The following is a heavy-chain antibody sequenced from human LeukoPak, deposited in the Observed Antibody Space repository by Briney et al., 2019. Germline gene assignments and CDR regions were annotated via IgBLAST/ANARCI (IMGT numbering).Heavy chain of an antibody. Sequence: GGSLRLSCAASGFTFSNAWMSWVRQAPGKGLEWVGRIRSKTDGGTTDYAAPVKGRFTISRDDSKNTLYLQMNSLKTEDTAVYYCTTDSERSGWPAGVYWGQGTLVTVSS. V-gene: IGHV3-15*01. D-gene: IGHD6-19*01. J-gene: IGHJ4*02. CDR3: TTDSERSGWPAGVY. CDR2: IRSKTDGGTT. CDR1: GFTFSNAW.